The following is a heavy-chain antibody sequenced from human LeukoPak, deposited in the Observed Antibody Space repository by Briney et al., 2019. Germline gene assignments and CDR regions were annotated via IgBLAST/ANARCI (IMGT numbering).Heavy chain of an antibody. V-gene: IGHV3-23*01. CDR1: GFTFSTYW. D-gene: IGHD6-13*01. J-gene: IGHJ4*02. CDR2: ISGSGGTT. Sequence: GGSLRLSCAASGFTFSTYWMYWVRQAPGKGLEWVSAISGSGGTTYYADSVKGRFTISRDNSKNTLYLQMNSLRAEDTAVYHCGKAGYTSSWPLEYWGQGTLVTVSS. CDR3: GKAGYTSSWPLEY.